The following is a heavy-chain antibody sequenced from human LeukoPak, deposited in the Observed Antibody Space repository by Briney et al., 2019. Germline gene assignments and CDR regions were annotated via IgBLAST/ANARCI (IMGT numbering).Heavy chain of an antibody. CDR2: INHSGST. Sequence: RSSETLSLTCAVYGGSFSGYYWSWIRQPPGKGLEWIGEINHSGSTNYNPSLKSRVTISVDTSKNQFSLKLSSVTAADTAVYYCARGRAARLRDFDYWGQGTLVTVSS. D-gene: IGHD5-24*01. J-gene: IGHJ4*02. V-gene: IGHV4-34*01. CDR1: GGSFSGYY. CDR3: ARGRAARLRDFDY.